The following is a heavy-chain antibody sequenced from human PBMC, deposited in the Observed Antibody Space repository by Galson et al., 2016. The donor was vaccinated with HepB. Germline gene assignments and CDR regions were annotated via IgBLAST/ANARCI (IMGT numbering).Heavy chain of an antibody. D-gene: IGHD4-23*01. V-gene: IGHV3-21*03. CDR1: GFTFNSCN. J-gene: IGHJ2*01. CDR2: ITSSSNYI. CDR3: TRAYVGKARRGTYWYFDL. Sequence: SLRLSCAASGFTFNSCNMNWVRQAPGKGLEWVSSITSSSNYIYYADSVRGRFTISRDSAKNSLHLQMNSLRAEDTAVYYCTRAYVGKARRGTYWYFDLWGRGTLVTVSS.